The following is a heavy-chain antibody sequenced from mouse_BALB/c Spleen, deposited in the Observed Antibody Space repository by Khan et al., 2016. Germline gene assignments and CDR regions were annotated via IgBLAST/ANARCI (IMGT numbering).Heavy chain of an antibody. CDR3: ARTYGNYGYFDV. V-gene: IGHV5-4*02. CDR1: GFTFSDYY. J-gene: IGHJ1*01. Sequence: EVELVESGGGLVKPGGSLKLSCAASGFTFSDYYMSWVRQTPAKRLEWVATISDGGAYTHYPDSLKGRFTISRDNAKNNLYLQMSSLKSEDTAMYYCARTYGNYGYFDVWGAGTTVTVSS. CDR2: ISDGGAYT. D-gene: IGHD2-10*02.